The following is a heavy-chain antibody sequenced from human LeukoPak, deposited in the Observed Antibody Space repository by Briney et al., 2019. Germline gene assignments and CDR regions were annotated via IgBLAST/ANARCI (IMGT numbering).Heavy chain of an antibody. D-gene: IGHD3-10*01. J-gene: IGHJ4*02. CDR2: IIPIFGTA. V-gene: IGHV1-69*13. Sequence: SLKVSCKASGCTFSSYAISWVRQAPGQGLEWMGGIIPIFGTANYAQKFQGRVTITADESTSTAYMELSSLRSEDTAVYYCATSIAPRVGWGFRPRASFDYWGQGTLVTVSS. CDR3: ATSIAPRVGWGFRPRASFDY. CDR1: GCTFSSYA.